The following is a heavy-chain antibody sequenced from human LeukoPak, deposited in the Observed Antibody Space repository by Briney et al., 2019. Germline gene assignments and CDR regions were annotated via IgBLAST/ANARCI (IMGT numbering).Heavy chain of an antibody. V-gene: IGHV5-51*01. Sequence: ESLKISCEGSGYSFSTYWIAWVRPMPGKGLEWMGSIYPRDSEIRYSPSFQGQVTISADNSISTAYLQWSSLKASDTAMYYCARPAYSSSLSSHFDPWGQGTLVTVSS. J-gene: IGHJ5*02. CDR1: GYSFSTYW. D-gene: IGHD6-13*01. CDR2: IYPRDSEI. CDR3: ARPAYSSSLSSHFDP.